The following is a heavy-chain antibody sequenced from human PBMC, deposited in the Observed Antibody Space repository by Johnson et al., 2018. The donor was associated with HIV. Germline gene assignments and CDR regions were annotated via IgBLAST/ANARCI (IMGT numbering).Heavy chain of an antibody. CDR1: GFIFSSYA. CDR3: ARDVASVYGSGDHAFDI. V-gene: IGHV3-64*01. CDR2: ISSNGGST. Sequence: VQLVESGGGLVQPGGSLRLSCAASGFIFSSYAMHWVRQAPGKGLQYVSAISSNGGSTYYANSVKGRFTISRDNSRNTLYLQMGRLRVEDMAVYYCARDVASVYGSGDHAFDIWGQWTMVTVSS. D-gene: IGHD3-10*01. J-gene: IGHJ3*02.